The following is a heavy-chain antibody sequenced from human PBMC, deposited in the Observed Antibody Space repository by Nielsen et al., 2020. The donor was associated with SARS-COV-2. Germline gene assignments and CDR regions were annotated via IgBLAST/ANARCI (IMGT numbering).Heavy chain of an antibody. V-gene: IGHV3-21*01. D-gene: IGHD1-26*01. Sequence: GESLKISCAASGFTFSSYSMNLVRPAPGKGLEWVSSISSCSSYIYYADSVKGRFTISRDNAKNSLYLQMNSLRAEDTAVYYCASLTEEWDLYYYYMDVWGKGTTVTVSS. J-gene: IGHJ6*03. CDR1: GFTFSSYS. CDR3: ASLTEEWDLYYYYMDV. CDR2: ISSCSSYI.